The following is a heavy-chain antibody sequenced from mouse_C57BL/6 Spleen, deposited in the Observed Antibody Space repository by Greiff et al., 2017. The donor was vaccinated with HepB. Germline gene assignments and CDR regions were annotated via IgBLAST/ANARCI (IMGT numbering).Heavy chain of an antibody. CDR2: IHPNSGST. V-gene: IGHV1-64*01. CDR3: AREGLRRRYYFDY. CDR1: GYTFTRYW. Sequence: VQLQQPGAELVKPGASVKLSCKASGYTFTRYWMHWVKQRPGQGLEWIGMIHPNSGSTNYNEKFKSKATLTVDKSSSTAYMQLSSLTSEDSAVYYCAREGLRRRYYFDYWGQGTTLTVSA. D-gene: IGHD2-4*01. J-gene: IGHJ2*01.